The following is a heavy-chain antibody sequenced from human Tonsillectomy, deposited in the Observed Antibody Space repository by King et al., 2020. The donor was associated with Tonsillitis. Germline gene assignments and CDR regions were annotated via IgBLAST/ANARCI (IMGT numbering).Heavy chain of an antibody. CDR2: ISSRSGYI. CDR1: GFTFSTYR. J-gene: IGHJ3*02. CDR3: ARDPVVRASHDAFDI. D-gene: IGHD3-10*01. V-gene: IGHV3-21*01. Sequence: EVQLVESGGGLVKPGGSLRLSCAASGFTFSTYRMNWVRQAPGKGLEWVSSISSRSGYIDYADSVKGRFTISRDNARNSLYLQLDSLSAEDTAVYYCARDPVVRASHDAFDIWGRGTMVTVSS.